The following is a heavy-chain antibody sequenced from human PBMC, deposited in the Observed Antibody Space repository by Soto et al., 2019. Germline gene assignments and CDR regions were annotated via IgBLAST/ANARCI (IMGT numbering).Heavy chain of an antibody. J-gene: IGHJ6*02. CDR2: ISYDGSNK. V-gene: IGHV3-30-3*01. CDR1: GFTFSSYA. CDR3: ARVNYNYYYGMDV. Sequence: GGSLRLSXAASGFTFSSYAMHWVRQAPGKGLEWVAVISYDGSNKYYADSVKGRFTISRDNSKNTLYLQMNSLRAEDTAVYYCARVNYNYYYGMDVWGQGTTVTVSS.